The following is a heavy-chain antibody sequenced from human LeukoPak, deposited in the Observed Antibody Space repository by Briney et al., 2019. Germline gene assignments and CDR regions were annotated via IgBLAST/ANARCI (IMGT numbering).Heavy chain of an antibody. V-gene: IGHV1-69*05. Sequence: SVKVSCKASGGTFSSYAISWVRQAPGQGLEWMGGIIPIFGTANYAQKFQGRVTITTDESTSTAYMELSSLRSEDTAVYYCARARYCSSTSCYYHAFDIWGHGTMVTVSS. CDR2: IIPIFGTA. CDR3: ARARYCSSTSCYYHAFDI. J-gene: IGHJ3*02. CDR1: GGTFSSYA. D-gene: IGHD2-2*01.